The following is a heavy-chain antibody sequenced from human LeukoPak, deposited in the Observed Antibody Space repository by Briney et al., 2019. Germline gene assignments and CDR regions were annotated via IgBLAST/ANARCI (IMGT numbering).Heavy chain of an antibody. CDR2: FYPVDSDT. D-gene: IGHD3-22*01. J-gene: IGHJ3*02. Sequence: GESLKISCKVSGYTFTRYWIGWVPTMPGKGREWMGNFYPVDSDTRYSPSFQGQVTISADKSISTAYLQWSSLKASDTAMYYCARRRYYDSSGSAPGAFDIWGQGTMVTVSS. CDR1: GYTFTRYW. CDR3: ARRRYYDSSGSAPGAFDI. V-gene: IGHV5-51*01.